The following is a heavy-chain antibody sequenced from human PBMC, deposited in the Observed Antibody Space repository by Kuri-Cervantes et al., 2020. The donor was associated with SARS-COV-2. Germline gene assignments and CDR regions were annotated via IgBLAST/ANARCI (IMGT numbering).Heavy chain of an antibody. Sequence: GESLKISCAASGFTFSSYGMHWVRQAPGKGLEWVSAISGSGGSTYYADSVKGRFTISRDNSKNTLYLQMNSLRAEDTAVYYCAKDPRTTVTTFLFDYWGQGTLVTVSS. D-gene: IGHD4-17*01. V-gene: IGHV3-23*01. CDR2: ISGSGGST. CDR1: GFTFSSYG. J-gene: IGHJ4*02. CDR3: AKDPRTTVTTFLFDY.